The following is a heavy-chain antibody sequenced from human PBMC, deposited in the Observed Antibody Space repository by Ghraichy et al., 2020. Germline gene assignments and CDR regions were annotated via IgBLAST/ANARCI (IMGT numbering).Heavy chain of an antibody. D-gene: IGHD3-10*01. CDR2: IWFDGNNK. J-gene: IGHJ3*01. V-gene: IGHV3-33*01. CDR3: ARDLGSYGSGSLGN. CDR1: GFTFSSSG. Sequence: GGSLRLSCAASGFTFSSSGMHWVRQAPGKGLEWVAFIWFDGNNKYYADSVKGRFTVSRDNSKNTLYLQMNSLSAEDTAVYHGARDLGSYGSGSLGNWGKGTMVTVSS.